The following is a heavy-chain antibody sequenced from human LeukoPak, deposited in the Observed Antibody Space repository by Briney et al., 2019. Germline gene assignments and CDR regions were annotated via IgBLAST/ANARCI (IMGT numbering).Heavy chain of an antibody. J-gene: IGHJ4*02. CDR1: GFSLSKVW. Sequence: GGSLRLSCTASGFSLSKVWMSWVRQAPGQGLEWVGHIKTKTDGGTTEYVAPVRGRFTISRDDSGGTLFLQMNSLKIEDTAVYYCTTVDFGDLTPAASSDYWGQGTLVTVSS. CDR3: TTVDFGDLTPAASSDY. D-gene: IGHD4-17*01. V-gene: IGHV3-15*01. CDR2: IKTKTDGGTT.